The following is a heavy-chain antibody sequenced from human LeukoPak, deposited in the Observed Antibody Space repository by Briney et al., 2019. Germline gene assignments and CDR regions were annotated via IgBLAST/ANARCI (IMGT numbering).Heavy chain of an antibody. CDR1: GFTFSDYY. Sequence: GGSLRLSCAAPGFTFSDYYMSWIRQAPGKGLGWVSYISSSGSTIYYADSVKGRFTLSRDSAKNSLYLQMNSLRAEDTAVYYCAREVRAGFDYWGQGTLVTVSS. CDR3: AREVRAGFDY. CDR2: ISSSGSTI. J-gene: IGHJ4*02. D-gene: IGHD6-19*01. V-gene: IGHV3-11*01.